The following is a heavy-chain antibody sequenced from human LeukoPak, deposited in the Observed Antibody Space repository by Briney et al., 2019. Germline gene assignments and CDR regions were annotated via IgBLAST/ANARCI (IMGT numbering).Heavy chain of an antibody. V-gene: IGHV3-7*01. J-gene: IGHJ4*02. CDR1: GFTFDDYG. CDR3: ARLGARQMLEY. CDR2: IKQDGGQI. D-gene: IGHD4-17*01. Sequence: PGGSLRLSCAASGFTFDDYGMSWVRQAPGKGLEWVANIKQDGGQIYYLESVKGRFTASRDNAKNSLYLQMNSLRAEDTAVYYCARLGARQMLEYWGQGTLVTVSS.